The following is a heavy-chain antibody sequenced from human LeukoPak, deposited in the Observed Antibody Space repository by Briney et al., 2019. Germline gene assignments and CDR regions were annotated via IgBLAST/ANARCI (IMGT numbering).Heavy chain of an antibody. Sequence: GRSLRLSCAASGFTFSNYDMHWVRQAPGKGLEWVAVISYDGTNKYYADSVKGRFTISRDNSKNTLYLQMNSLRAEDTAIYYCAKVWSSSWSPFDYWGQGTLVTVSS. D-gene: IGHD6-13*01. CDR3: AKVWSSSWSPFDY. V-gene: IGHV3-30*18. J-gene: IGHJ4*02. CDR1: GFTFSNYD. CDR2: ISYDGTNK.